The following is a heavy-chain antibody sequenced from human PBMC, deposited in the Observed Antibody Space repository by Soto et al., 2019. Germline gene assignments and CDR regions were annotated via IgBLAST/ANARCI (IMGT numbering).Heavy chain of an antibody. J-gene: IGHJ4*02. CDR1: GGSRSSGGYY. D-gene: IGHD4-17*01. CDR3: ARSPEATVTAFDY. CDR2: IFYSGST. Sequence: QVQLQESGPGLVKPSQTLSLTCTVSGGSRSSGGYYWSWIRQHPGKGLEWFGYIFYSGSTYYNPSLKSRVTISVDTSKNQFSLKLSSVTAADTAVYYCARSPEATVTAFDYWGQGTLVTVSS. V-gene: IGHV4-31*03.